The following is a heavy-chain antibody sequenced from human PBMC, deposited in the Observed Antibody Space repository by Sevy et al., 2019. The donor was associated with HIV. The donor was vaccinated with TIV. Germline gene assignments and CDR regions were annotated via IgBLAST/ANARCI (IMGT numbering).Heavy chain of an antibody. Sequence: SETLSLTCTVSGGSITSLYWNWIRQPPGKGLEWIATIYYNGHINYNPSLKSRVTLSLDTSTNQFTLRLSSVTAADTAMYYCAGDNAWCRVDSWGQGTLVTVSS. CDR1: GGSITSLY. J-gene: IGHJ5*01. CDR3: AGDNAWCRVDS. V-gene: IGHV4-59*11. D-gene: IGHD2-15*01. CDR2: IYYNGHI.